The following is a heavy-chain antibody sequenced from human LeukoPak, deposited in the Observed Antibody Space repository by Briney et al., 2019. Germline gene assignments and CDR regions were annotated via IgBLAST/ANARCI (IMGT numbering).Heavy chain of an antibody. CDR1: GFTFSSHG. D-gene: IGHD5-24*01. Sequence: GGSLRLSCAASGFTFSSHGMHWVRQAPGKGLEWVAFIRYDGTNKYYADSVKGRFTISRDNSKNTLYLQMNSLRAEDTAVYYCAKDKDGTNRYFDYWGQGTLVTVSS. V-gene: IGHV3-30*02. CDR3: AKDKDGTNRYFDY. J-gene: IGHJ4*02. CDR2: IRYDGTNK.